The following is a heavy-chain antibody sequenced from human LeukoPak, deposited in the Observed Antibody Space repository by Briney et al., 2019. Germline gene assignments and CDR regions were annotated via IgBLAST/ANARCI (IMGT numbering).Heavy chain of an antibody. V-gene: IGHV3-7*01. D-gene: IGHD3-22*01. Sequence: PGGSLRLSCAASGFTFSSYSMNWVRQAPGKGLEWVANIKQDGTEKYYVDSVKGRFTISRDNAKNSLYLQMNSLRAEDTALYYCAREWSYDSSGYYPFYWGQGTLVTVSS. J-gene: IGHJ4*02. CDR2: IKQDGTEK. CDR3: AREWSYDSSGYYPFY. CDR1: GFTFSSYS.